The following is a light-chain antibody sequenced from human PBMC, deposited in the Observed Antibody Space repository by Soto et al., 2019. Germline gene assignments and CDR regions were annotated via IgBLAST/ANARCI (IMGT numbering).Light chain of an antibody. CDR1: QSVLYSSNNRNY. CDR3: QQYYSSPPMYT. V-gene: IGKV4-1*01. CDR2: WAS. Sequence: IVMTQSPDSLAVSLGERATINCKSSQSVLYSSNNRNYLAWYQQKPGQPPKLLIYWASRRESGAPDRFSGSGSGTDFTLTISSLQAEDVAVYYCQQYYSSPPMYTFGQGTRLEIK. J-gene: IGKJ2*01.